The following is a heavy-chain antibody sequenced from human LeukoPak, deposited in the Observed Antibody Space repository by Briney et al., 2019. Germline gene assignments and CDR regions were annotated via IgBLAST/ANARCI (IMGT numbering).Heavy chain of an antibody. Sequence: SETLSLTCTVSGGSISSYYWSWIRQPPGKGLEWIGYIYYSGSTNYNPSLKSRVTISVDTSKNQFSLKLSSVTAADTAVYYCAGQLPAMVTTRSAFDIWGQGTMVTVSS. CDR1: GGSISSYY. CDR3: AGQLPAMVTTRSAFDI. J-gene: IGHJ3*02. CDR2: IYYSGST. V-gene: IGHV4-59*01. D-gene: IGHD4/OR15-4a*01.